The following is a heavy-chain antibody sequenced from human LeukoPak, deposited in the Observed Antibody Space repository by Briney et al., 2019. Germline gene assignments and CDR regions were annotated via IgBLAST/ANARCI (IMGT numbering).Heavy chain of an antibody. V-gene: IGHV1-2*02. D-gene: IGHD3-10*01. CDR3: ARGSVSGSYYKRLEQIFGY. CDR1: GYTFTGYY. Sequence: RASVKVSCKASGYTFTGYYMHWVRQAPGQGLEWMGWINPNSGGTNYAQKFQGRVTMTRDTSISTAYMELSRLRSEDTAVYYCARGSVSGSYYKRLEQIFGYWGQGTLVTVSS. J-gene: IGHJ4*02. CDR2: INPNSGGT.